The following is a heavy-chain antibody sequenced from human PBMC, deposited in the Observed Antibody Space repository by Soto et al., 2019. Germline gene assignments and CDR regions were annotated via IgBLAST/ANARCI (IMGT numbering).Heavy chain of an antibody. CDR3: AKIGSLGDRVDYLWGRYRSDAFDL. J-gene: IGHJ3*01. D-gene: IGHD3-16*02. CDR2: ISYDGSNK. Sequence: QVQLVESGGDVVQPGRSLRLSCAASGFTFSSYAMHWVRQAPGKGLEWVAVISYDGSNKYYADSVKDRFTISRDNSKNTLYLQMNSLRGDDTAVYFCAKIGSLGDRVDYLWGRYRSDAFDLWGQGTMVTVSS. CDR1: GFTFSSYA. V-gene: IGHV3-30-3*02.